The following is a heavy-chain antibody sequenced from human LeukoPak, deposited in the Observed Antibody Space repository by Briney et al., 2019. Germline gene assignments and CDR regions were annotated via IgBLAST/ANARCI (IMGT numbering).Heavy chain of an antibody. CDR3: ARDSASSGYYNRDY. CDR1: GYAFTGYY. V-gene: IGHV1-2*02. CDR2: INPNSGGT. D-gene: IGHD3-22*01. J-gene: IGHJ4*02. Sequence: ASVKVSCKASGYAFTGYYMHWVRQAPGQGLEWMGWINPNSGGTNYAQKFQGRVTMTRDTSISTAYMELSRLRSDDTAVYYCARDSASSGYYNRDYWGQGTLVTVSS.